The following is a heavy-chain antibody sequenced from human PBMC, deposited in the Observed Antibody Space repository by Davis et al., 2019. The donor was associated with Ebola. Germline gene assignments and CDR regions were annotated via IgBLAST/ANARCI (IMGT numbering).Heavy chain of an antibody. CDR3: ARGGRYSYGVDY. Sequence: SQTLPLLCAIPGDRVPSNSAAWNWITQSPPRGLACLGRTYYRSKWYNDYAVSVKSRITINPDTSKNQFSLQLNSVTPEDTAVYYCARGGRYSYGVDYWGQGTLVTVSS. D-gene: IGHD5-18*01. CDR1: GDRVPSNSAA. V-gene: IGHV6-1*01. CDR2: TYYRSKWYN. J-gene: IGHJ4*02.